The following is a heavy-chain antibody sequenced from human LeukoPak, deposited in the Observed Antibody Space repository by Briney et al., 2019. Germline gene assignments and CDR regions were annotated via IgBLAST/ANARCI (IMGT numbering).Heavy chain of an antibody. V-gene: IGHV3-23*01. J-gene: IGHJ4*02. D-gene: IGHD3-22*01. CDR3: AKYYSDSSSYIDY. Sequence: GAFLRLSCAASGFTFSTYAMSWVRQAPGKGLEWVSAISGSGGSTYYADSVRGRFTISRDSSKNTLYLQMNSLRAEDTAVYYCAKYYSDSSSYIDYWGQGTLVTVSS. CDR1: GFTFSTYA. CDR2: ISGSGGST.